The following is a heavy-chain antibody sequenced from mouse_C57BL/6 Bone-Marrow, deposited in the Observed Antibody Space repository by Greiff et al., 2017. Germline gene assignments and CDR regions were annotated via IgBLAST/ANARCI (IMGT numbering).Heavy chain of an antibody. V-gene: IGHV5-4*03. Sequence: EVKLVESGGGLVKPGGSLKLSCAASGFTFSSYAMSWVRQTPEKRLEWVATISDGGSYTYYPDNVKGRFTISRDNAKNNLYLQMSHLKSEDTAMYYCARSSITTVVERFDYWGQGTTLTVSS. CDR1: GFTFSSYA. D-gene: IGHD1-1*01. CDR3: ARSSITTVVERFDY. CDR2: ISDGGSYT. J-gene: IGHJ2*01.